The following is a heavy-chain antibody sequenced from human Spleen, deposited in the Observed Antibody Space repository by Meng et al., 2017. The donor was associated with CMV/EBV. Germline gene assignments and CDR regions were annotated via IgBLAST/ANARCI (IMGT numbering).Heavy chain of an antibody. Sequence: GESLKISCAASRFTCSRYAVHWVRQAPGKGLEWAAVISHDGRNKYYTDSVKGRFTSSRDNSKNTVSLQMNSLRAEDTAVYYCARVFREANRGVVITFAHAFDIWGQGTMFTVSS. J-gene: IGHJ3*02. CDR2: ISHDGRNK. V-gene: IGHV3-30*04. CDR1: RFTCSRYA. CDR3: ARVFREANRGVVITFAHAFDI. D-gene: IGHD3-10*01.